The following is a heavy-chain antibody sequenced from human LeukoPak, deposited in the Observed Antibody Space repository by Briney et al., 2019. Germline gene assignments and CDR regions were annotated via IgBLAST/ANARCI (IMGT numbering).Heavy chain of an antibody. V-gene: IGHV4-59*01. J-gene: IGHJ3*02. CDR2: VYYSGST. D-gene: IGHD6-13*01. Sequence: PSQTLSLTCAVSGGSISSYYWSWFRQPPGKGLEWIGYVYYSGSTNYKPSLKSRATISVDMSENQFSLKLSSVTAADTAVYYCARGIAAAATDAFDIWGQGTMVIVSS. CDR1: GGSISSYY. CDR3: ARGIAAAATDAFDI.